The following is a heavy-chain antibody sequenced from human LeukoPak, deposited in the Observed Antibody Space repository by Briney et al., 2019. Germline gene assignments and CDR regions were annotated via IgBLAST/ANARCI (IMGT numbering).Heavy chain of an antibody. Sequence: SVKVSCKASGYTFTSYGISWVRQAPGQGLEWMGGIIPIFGTANYAQKFQGRVTITTDESTNTAYMELSSLRSEDTALYYCARRLLNGGWGDFDYWGQGTLVTVSS. V-gene: IGHV1-69*05. D-gene: IGHD7-27*01. CDR3: ARRLLNGGWGDFDY. CDR1: GYTFTSYG. J-gene: IGHJ4*02. CDR2: IIPIFGTA.